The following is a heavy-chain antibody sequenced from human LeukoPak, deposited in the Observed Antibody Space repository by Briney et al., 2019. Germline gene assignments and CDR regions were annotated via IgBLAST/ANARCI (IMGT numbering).Heavy chain of an antibody. CDR3: ATDRRWDYCDSSGYPQYFQH. CDR2: FDPEDGET. J-gene: IGHJ1*01. D-gene: IGHD3-22*01. V-gene: IGHV1-24*01. CDR1: GYTLTELS. Sequence: ASVKVSCKVSGYTLTELSMHWVRQAPGKGPEWMGGFDPEDGETIYAQKFQGRVTMTEDTSTDTAYMELSSLRSEDTAVYYCATDRRWDYCDSSGYPQYFQHWGQGTLVTVSS.